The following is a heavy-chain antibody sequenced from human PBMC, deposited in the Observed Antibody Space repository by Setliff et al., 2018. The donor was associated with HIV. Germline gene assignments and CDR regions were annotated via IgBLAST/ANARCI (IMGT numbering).Heavy chain of an antibody. J-gene: IGHJ4*02. V-gene: IGHV3-30*02. CDR1: GFTFSSYG. D-gene: IGHD4-17*01. CDR3: AKGVQRLRPYYFDS. CDR2: IRYDGNNK. Sequence: GSLRLSCAASGFTFSSYGMHWVRQAPGKGLEWVAFIRYDGNNKYYADSVMGRFTISRDNSKNTLYLQMNSLRAEDTAVYYCAKGVQRLRPYYFDSWGQGTLVTVSS.